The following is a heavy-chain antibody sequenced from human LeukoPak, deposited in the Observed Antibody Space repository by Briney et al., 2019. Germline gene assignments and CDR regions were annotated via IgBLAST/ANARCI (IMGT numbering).Heavy chain of an antibody. J-gene: IGHJ4*02. V-gene: IGHV4-59*11. CDR2: IYYTGSA. Sequence: SETLSLTCTVSGGSISSHYWSWVRQPPGKGLEWLAYIYYTGSADYNPSLESRVTISLDTSKNQFPLNLRSVTAADTALYYCARYHYDYGDYYFDYWGQGALVTVSS. CDR3: ARYHYDYGDYYFDY. D-gene: IGHD4-17*01. CDR1: GGSISSHY.